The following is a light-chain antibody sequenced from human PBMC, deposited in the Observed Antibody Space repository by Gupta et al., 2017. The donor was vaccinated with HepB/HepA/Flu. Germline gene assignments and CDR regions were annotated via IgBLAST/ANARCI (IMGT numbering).Light chain of an antibody. Sequence: QSALTQPAYVSGSPGQSITISCTGTSSDVGAWDHVSWYQHHPGKAPKLIIYGVNSRPSGVSTRFSGSKAGNTASLTXSXLQAEDXADYYCNSYTTSSIVLFGGGTKLTVL. CDR2: GVN. CDR3: NSYTTSSIVL. V-gene: IGLV2-14*01. J-gene: IGLJ2*01. CDR1: SSDVGAWDH.